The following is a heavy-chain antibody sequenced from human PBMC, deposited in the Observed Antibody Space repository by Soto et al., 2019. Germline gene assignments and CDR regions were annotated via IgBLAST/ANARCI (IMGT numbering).Heavy chain of an antibody. V-gene: IGHV3-33*01. J-gene: IGHJ4*02. CDR2: IWYDGSNK. Sequence: QVQLVESGGGVVQPGRSLRLSCAASGFTFSSYGMHWVGQAPGKGLEWVAVIWYDGSNKYYADSVKGRFTISRDNSKNTLYLQMNSLRAEDTAVYYCARDLFSGYSGYIDYWGQGTLVTVSS. CDR1: GFTFSSYG. CDR3: ARDLFSGYSGYIDY. D-gene: IGHD5-12*01.